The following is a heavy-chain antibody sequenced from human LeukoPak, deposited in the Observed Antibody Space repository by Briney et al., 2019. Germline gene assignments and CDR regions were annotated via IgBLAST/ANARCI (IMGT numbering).Heavy chain of an antibody. CDR1: GFTFDDYA. Sequence: GGSLRLSCAAPGFTFDDYAMHWVRQAPGKGLEWVSGISWNSGSIGYADSVKGRFTISRDNAKNSLYLQMNSLRAEDMALYYCAKDSGIQSFDYWGQGTLVTVSS. D-gene: IGHD5-18*01. J-gene: IGHJ4*02. CDR3: AKDSGIQSFDY. V-gene: IGHV3-9*03. CDR2: ISWNSGSI.